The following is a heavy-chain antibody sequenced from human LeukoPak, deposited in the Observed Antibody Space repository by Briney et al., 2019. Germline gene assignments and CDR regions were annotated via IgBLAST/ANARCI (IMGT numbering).Heavy chain of an antibody. V-gene: IGHV1-46*01. CDR3: ARVGSGSYWGYFDY. CDR2: INPSGGST. CDR1: RYTFTSYY. D-gene: IGHD1-26*01. J-gene: IGHJ4*02. Sequence: ASVKVTCKASRYTFTSYYMRWVRQAHGQGLEWMGIINPSGGSTSYAQKFQGRVTMTRDTSTSTVYMELSSLRSEDTAVYYCARVGSGSYWGYFDYWGQGTLVTVSS.